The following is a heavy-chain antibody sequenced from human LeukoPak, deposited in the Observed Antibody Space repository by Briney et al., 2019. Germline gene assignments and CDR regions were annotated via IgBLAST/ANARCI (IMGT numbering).Heavy chain of an antibody. Sequence: PSETLSLTCTVSGGSISSYYWSWIRQPPGKGLEWIGYIYYSGSTNYNPSLKSRVTISVDTSKNQLSLKLRSVTAADTAVSFCARGCRDGYTLYRLDYWGQGTLVTVSS. CDR2: IYYSGST. V-gene: IGHV4-59*08. D-gene: IGHD5-24*01. CDR3: ARGCRDGYTLYRLDY. CDR1: GGSISSYY. J-gene: IGHJ4*02.